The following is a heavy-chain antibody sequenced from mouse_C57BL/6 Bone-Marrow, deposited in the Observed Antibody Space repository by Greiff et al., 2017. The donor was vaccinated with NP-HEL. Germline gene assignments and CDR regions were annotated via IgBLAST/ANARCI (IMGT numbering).Heavy chain of an antibody. CDR1: GYTFTSYW. CDR3: AREYYGSSSAY. D-gene: IGHD1-1*01. CDR2: IDPSDSYT. V-gene: IGHV1-50*01. J-gene: IGHJ3*01. Sequence: QVQLQQPGAELVKPGASVKLSCKASGYTFTSYWMQWVKQRPGQGLEWIGEIDPSDSYTNYNQKFKGKATLTVDTSSSTAYMQLSSLTSEDSAVYFCAREYYGSSSAYWGQGTLVTVSA.